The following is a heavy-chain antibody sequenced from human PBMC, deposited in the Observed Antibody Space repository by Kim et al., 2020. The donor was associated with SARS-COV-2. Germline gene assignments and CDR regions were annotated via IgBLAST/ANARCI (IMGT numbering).Heavy chain of an antibody. Sequence: SETLSLTCAIYGGTLSSYFWSWIRQPPGKGLEWIGEINLSGSTNYNPSLKSRVTISVDTSKNQFYLKVNSVTAADTAVYYCARSRNTWFYRSFPRWG. V-gene: IGHV4-34*01. CDR1: GGTLSSYF. D-gene: IGHD3-16*02. CDR3: ARSRNTWFYRSFPR. CDR2: INLSGST. J-gene: IGHJ6*01.